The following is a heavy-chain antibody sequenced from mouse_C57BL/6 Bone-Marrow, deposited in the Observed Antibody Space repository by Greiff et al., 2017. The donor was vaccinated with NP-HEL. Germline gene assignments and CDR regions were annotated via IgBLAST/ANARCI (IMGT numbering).Heavy chain of an antibody. CDR1: GYTFTSYG. Sequence: QVQLKQSGAELARPGASVKLSCKASGYTFTSYGISWVKQRTGQGLEWIGEIYPRSGNTYYNEKFKGKATLTADKSSSTAYMELRSLTSEDSAVYFCARGDYGRGFAYWGQGTLVTVSA. CDR2: IYPRSGNT. J-gene: IGHJ3*01. D-gene: IGHD1-1*01. CDR3: ARGDYGRGFAY. V-gene: IGHV1-81*01.